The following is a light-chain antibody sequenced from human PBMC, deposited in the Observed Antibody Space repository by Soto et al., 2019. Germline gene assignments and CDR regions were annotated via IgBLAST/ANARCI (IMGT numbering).Light chain of an antibody. CDR3: SSYTSSSTLYV. J-gene: IGLJ1*01. V-gene: IGLV2-14*01. CDR1: SSDVGGYNY. Sequence: QSVLTQPASVSGSPGLSITMSCTGTSSDVGGYNYVSWYQQHPGKAPKLMIYDVSNRPSGVSNRFSGSKSGNTASLTISGLQAEDEADYYCSSYTSSSTLYVFGTGTKLTVL. CDR2: DVS.